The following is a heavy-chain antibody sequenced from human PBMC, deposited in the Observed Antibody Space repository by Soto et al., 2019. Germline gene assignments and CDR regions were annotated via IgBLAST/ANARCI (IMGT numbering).Heavy chain of an antibody. CDR2: ISAYNGNT. CDR1: GYTFTSYG. D-gene: IGHD6-13*01. CDR3: ARGGVVFGIAESYYYYGMDV. J-gene: IGHJ6*02. Sequence: QVQLVQSGAEVKKPGASVKVSCKAAGYTFTSYGISWVRQAPGQGIEWMGWISAYNGNTNYAQKLQGRVTMTTDTSTSTAYMELRSLRSDDTAVYYCARGGVVFGIAESYYYYGMDVWGQGTTVTVSS. V-gene: IGHV1-18*01.